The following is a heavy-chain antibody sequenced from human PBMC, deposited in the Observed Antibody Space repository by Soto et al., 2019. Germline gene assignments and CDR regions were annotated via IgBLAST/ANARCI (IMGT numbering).Heavy chain of an antibody. Sequence: SETLSLTCAVSGGSISSSNWWSWVRQPPGKGLEWIGEIYHSGSTNYNPSLKSRVTISVDKSKNQFSLKLSSVTAADTAVYYCASLVVTYLEYYFDYWGQGTLVTVSS. D-gene: IGHD3-22*01. CDR2: IYHSGST. CDR3: ASLVVTYLEYYFDY. V-gene: IGHV4-4*02. CDR1: GGSISSSNW. J-gene: IGHJ4*02.